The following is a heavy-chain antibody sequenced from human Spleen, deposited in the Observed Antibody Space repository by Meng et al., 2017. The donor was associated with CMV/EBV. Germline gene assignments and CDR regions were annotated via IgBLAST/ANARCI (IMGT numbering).Heavy chain of an antibody. V-gene: IGHV3-30-3*01. CDR3: ASHDFWSGNRDY. Sequence: GESLKISCAASGFTFNNYAMSWVRQAPGKGLEWVAVISYDGSNEYYADSVKGRFTISRDNSKNTMYLQMNSLRAGDTAVYYCASHDFWSGNRDYWGQGAMVTVSS. CDR1: GFTFNNYA. CDR2: ISYDGSNE. D-gene: IGHD3-3*01. J-gene: IGHJ4*02.